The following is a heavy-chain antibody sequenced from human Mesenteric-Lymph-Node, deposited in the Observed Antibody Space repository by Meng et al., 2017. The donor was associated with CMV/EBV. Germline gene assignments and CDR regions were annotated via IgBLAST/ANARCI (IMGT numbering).Heavy chain of an antibody. V-gene: IGHV4-34*01. CDR2: INQSGST. D-gene: IGHD3-9*01. J-gene: IGHJ4*02. Sequence: QVEVHRWGGGLLKPSESLSVKCAVYGGSFSGYYWNWIRQSTEKGLEWIGEINQSGSTTYNPSFTSRIIIAVDTSPNQIYLNMSSVTAADTAVYYCARGSSYDILTGYFDYWGQGALVIVSS. CDR1: GGSFSGYY. CDR3: ARGSSYDILTGYFDY.